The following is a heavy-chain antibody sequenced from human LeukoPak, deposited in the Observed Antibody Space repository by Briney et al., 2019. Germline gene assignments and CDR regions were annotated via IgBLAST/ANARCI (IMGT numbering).Heavy chain of an antibody. J-gene: IGHJ5*02. V-gene: IGHV4-59*01. D-gene: IGHD3-10*01. CDR2: IYYSGST. Sequence: PSETLSLTCTVSGGSISSYYWSWIRQPPGKGLEWIGYIYYSGSTNYNPSLKSRVTISVDTSKNQFSLKLSSVTAADTAVYYCARSLLWFGDRYEFDPWGQGTLVTVSS. CDR3: ARSLLWFGDRYEFDP. CDR1: GGSISSYY.